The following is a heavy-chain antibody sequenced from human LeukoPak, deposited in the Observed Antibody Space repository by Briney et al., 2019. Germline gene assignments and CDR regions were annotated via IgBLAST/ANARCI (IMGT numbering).Heavy chain of an antibody. CDR1: GFTFSSYW. Sequence: GGSLRLSCAASGFTFSSYWMHWVRQAPGKGLVWVSRINGDGTTTTYADSVQGRFTISRDNAKNTLYLQMNSLRAEDTAVYYCARGSGYSCSSIVYWGQGSLVTVSS. CDR2: INGDGTTT. J-gene: IGHJ4*02. V-gene: IGHV3-74*01. D-gene: IGHD5-18*01. CDR3: ARGSGYSCSSIVY.